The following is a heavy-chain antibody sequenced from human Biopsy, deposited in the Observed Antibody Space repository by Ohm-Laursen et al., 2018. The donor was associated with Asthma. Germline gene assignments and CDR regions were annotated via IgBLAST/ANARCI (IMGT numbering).Heavy chain of an antibody. CDR1: GDSFSNYA. Sequence: ASVKVSCKPSGDSFSNYAISWVRQAPGQGLEWMGGLIPVLGTPDHAQMFEGRVAITADESTSTAYMELSSLSSEDTAVYYCARGYSGSDRIVYYYSGLEVWGQGTTVTVSS. J-gene: IGHJ6*02. D-gene: IGHD5-12*01. CDR3: ARGYSGSDRIVYYYSGLEV. V-gene: IGHV1-69*13. CDR2: LIPVLGTP.